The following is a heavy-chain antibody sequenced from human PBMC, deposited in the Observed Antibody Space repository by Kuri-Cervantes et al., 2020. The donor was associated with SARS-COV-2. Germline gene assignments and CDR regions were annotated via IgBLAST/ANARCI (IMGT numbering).Heavy chain of an antibody. D-gene: IGHD6-13*01. V-gene: IGHV4-39*07. CDR1: GGSISSSSYY. J-gene: IGHJ4*02. CDR2: IYYSGST. Sequence: ESLKISCTVSGGSISSSSYYWGWIRQPPGKGLEWIGSIYYSGSTYYNPSLKSRVTMSVDTSKNQFSLKLSSVTAADTAVYYCARADYSSSWFDYWGQGTLVTVSS. CDR3: ARADYSSSWFDY.